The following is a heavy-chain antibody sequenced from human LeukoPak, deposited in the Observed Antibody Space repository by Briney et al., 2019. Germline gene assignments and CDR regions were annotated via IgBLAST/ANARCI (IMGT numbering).Heavy chain of an antibody. CDR2: INHSGST. CDR1: GGSFSGYY. V-gene: IGHV4-34*01. CDR3: ARGQTFDI. J-gene: IGHJ3*02. Sequence: SETLSLTCAVYGGSFSGYYWSWIRQPRGKGLEWIGEINHSGSTNYNPSLKSRVTISVDTSKNQFSLKLSSVTAADTAVYYCARGQTFDIWGQGTMVTVSS.